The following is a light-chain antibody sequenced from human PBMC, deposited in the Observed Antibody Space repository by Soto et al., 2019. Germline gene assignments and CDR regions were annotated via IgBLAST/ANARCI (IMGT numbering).Light chain of an antibody. J-gene: IGKJ1*01. V-gene: IGKV2D-29*01. Sequence: ITKCNLHLSVTHGHPGSSSCQSGQSLLHSDGKTYFYWYLQKPGQPPQLLIYEVSNRFSGMPDRFSGSGSGTDFTLKISRVEAEDVGIYYCMQNIQPPWKFAQGSIVEIK. CDR2: EVS. CDR3: MQNIQPPWK. CDR1: QSLLHSDGKTY.